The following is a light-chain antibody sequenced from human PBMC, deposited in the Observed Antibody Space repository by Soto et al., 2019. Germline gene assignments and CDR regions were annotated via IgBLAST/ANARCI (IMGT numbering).Light chain of an antibody. Sequence: SYELTQPPSVSVAPGQTARITCGGNNIESKSVHWYQQRPGQAPVLVIYVDSDRPSEIPDRFSASTSGNTAALTISRVEAGDEADYYCQVWDTISDHYVFGSGTQLTVL. J-gene: IGLJ1*01. CDR3: QVWDTISDHYV. CDR1: NIESKS. CDR2: VDS. V-gene: IGLV3-21*02.